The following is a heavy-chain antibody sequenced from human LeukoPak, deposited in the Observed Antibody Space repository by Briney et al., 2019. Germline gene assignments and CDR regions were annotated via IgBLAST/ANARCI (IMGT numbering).Heavy chain of an antibody. CDR1: GFTFSSYN. Sequence: GSLRLSCAASGFTFSSYNMNWVRQAPGKGPEWVSSITSSSSYIYYADSVKGRFTISRDNAKNSLYLQMDSLRVEDTTVYYCARDPYSGSYGPYYYYYMDVWGEGTTVTISS. CDR2: ITSSSSYI. J-gene: IGHJ6*03. D-gene: IGHD1-26*01. V-gene: IGHV3-21*06. CDR3: ARDPYSGSYGPYYYYYMDV.